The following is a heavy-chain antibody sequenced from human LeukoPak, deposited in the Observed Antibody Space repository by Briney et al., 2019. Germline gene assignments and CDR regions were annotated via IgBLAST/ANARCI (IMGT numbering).Heavy chain of an antibody. CDR2: MNPNSGNT. Sequence: ASVEVSCKASGYTFTSYDINWVRQATGQGLEWMGWMNPNSGNTGYAQKFQGRVTITRNTSISTAYMELSSLRSEDTAVYYCARARYCTNGVCLSPFDYWGQGTPVTVSS. V-gene: IGHV1-8*03. CDR3: ARARYCTNGVCLSPFDY. D-gene: IGHD2-8*01. CDR1: GYTFTSYD. J-gene: IGHJ4*02.